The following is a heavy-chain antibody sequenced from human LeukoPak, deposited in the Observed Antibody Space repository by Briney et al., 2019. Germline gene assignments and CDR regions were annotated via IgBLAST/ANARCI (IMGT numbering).Heavy chain of an antibody. CDR1: GYTFTTYG. J-gene: IGHJ6*02. CDR2: ISAYNGNT. CDR3: ARGNDYYYYYDMDV. Sequence: ASVNVSCKASGYTFTTYGISWVRQAPGQGLEWMGWISAYNGNTDYVQKLQSRVTMTTDTSTSTAYMELRSLRSDDTAVYYCARGNDYYYYYDMDVWGQGTTVTVSS. V-gene: IGHV1-18*01. D-gene: IGHD4-11*01.